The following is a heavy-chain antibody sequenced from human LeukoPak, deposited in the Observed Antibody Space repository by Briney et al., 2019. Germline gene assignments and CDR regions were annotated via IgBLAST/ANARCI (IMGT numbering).Heavy chain of an antibody. CDR2: ISYDGSNK. Sequence: GGSLRLSCAASGFTFSSYGMHWVRQAPGKGLEWVAVISYDGSNKYYADSVKGRFTISRDNSKDTLYLQMNSLRAEDTAVYYCAKVTPREYENGYYSGAFDIWGQGTMVTVSS. D-gene: IGHD3-22*01. CDR3: AKVTPREYENGYYSGAFDI. CDR1: GFTFSSYG. V-gene: IGHV3-30*18. J-gene: IGHJ3*02.